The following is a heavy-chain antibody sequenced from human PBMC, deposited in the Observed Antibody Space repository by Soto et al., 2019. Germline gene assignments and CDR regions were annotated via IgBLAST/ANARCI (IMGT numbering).Heavy chain of an antibody. CDR1: GFTFRSFT. J-gene: IGHJ5*02. CDR2: ISSNSAYI. V-gene: IGHV3-21*02. D-gene: IGHD6-13*01. CDR3: TGDASRDSSARGWFDP. Sequence: EVQLVESGGGLVKPGGSLRLSCAASGFTFRSFTMNWVRQAPGKGLEWVSTISSNSAYIYYTDALRGRFTISRDNAKNSLHLQMNSLRAEDTAVYYRTGDASRDSSARGWFDPWGPGTLVTVSS.